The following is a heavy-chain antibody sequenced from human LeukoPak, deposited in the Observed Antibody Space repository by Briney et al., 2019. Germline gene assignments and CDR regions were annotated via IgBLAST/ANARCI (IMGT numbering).Heavy chain of an antibody. CDR2: IYNSGST. CDR1: GGSIYSYY. V-gene: IGHV4-59*08. CDR3: ARGYYDFWSGYYTTGYYFDY. Sequence: SETLSLTCTVSGGSIYSYYWSWIRQPPGKGLEGIGYIYNSGSTNYNPSLKSRVTISVDTSKNQVSLKLSSVTAADTAVYYCARGYYDFWSGYYTTGYYFDYWGQGTLVTVSS. D-gene: IGHD3-3*01. J-gene: IGHJ4*02.